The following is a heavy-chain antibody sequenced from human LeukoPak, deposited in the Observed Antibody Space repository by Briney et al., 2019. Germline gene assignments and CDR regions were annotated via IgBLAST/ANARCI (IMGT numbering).Heavy chain of an antibody. CDR2: ITSRALHI. CDR3: ARDAGGLELPWFDP. D-gene: IGHD1-7*01. Sequence: GGSLRLSCAASGFTFSLYPMTWVRQAPGKGLEWVASITSRALHIYHADSVKGRFTIPRDDAKNSLYLQLNSLRAEDTALYYCARDAGGLELPWFDPWGQGTLVIVSS. J-gene: IGHJ5*02. V-gene: IGHV3-21*04. CDR1: GFTFSLYP.